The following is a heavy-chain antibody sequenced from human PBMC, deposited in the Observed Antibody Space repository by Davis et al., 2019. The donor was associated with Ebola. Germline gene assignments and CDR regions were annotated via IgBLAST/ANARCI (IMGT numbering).Heavy chain of an antibody. CDR1: GLTFSSYG. J-gene: IGHJ4*02. CDR2: ISYDGSNK. D-gene: IGHD1-7*01. Sequence: GESLKISCVASGLTFSSYGMHWVRQAPGKGLEWVAVISYDGSNKYYADSVKGRFTISRDNSKNTLYLQMNSLRAEDTAVYYCAKLELLGYWGQGTLVTVSS. CDR3: AKLELLGY. V-gene: IGHV3-30*18.